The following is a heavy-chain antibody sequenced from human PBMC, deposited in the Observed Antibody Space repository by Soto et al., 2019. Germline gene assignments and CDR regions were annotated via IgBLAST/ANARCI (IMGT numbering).Heavy chain of an antibody. J-gene: IGHJ4*02. CDR3: ASDSAYSFDY. V-gene: IGHV3-48*01. CDR2: IGTSTSTV. CDR1: GFKFSDYS. D-gene: IGHD2-15*01. Sequence: EVQLVESGGGLVQPGGSLRLSCTASGFKFSDYSMNWVRQAPGKGLEWASYIGTSTSTVYYAYSVEGRFSISRDNAKNSLYLQMNSLRAEDTAVYYCASDSAYSFDYWGQGILVTVSP.